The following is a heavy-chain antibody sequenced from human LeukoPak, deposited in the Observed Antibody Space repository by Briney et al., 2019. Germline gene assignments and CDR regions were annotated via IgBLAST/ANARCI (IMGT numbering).Heavy chain of an antibody. J-gene: IGHJ3*02. CDR1: EFSVGSNY. CDR2: IYSGGST. CDR3: ARDPTSAFDI. Sequence: QAGGSLRLSCAASEFSVGSNYMTWVRQAPGKGLEWVSLIYSGGSTYYADSVKGRFTISRDNSKNTLYLQMNSLRAEDTAVYYCARDPTSAFDIWGQGTMVTVSS. V-gene: IGHV3-66*01.